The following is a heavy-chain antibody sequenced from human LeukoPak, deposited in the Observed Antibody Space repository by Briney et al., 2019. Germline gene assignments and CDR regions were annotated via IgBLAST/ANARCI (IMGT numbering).Heavy chain of an antibody. Sequence: TGGSLRLSCAASGFTFSSYGMSWVRQAPGKGLEWVSAISGSGGSTYYADSVKGRFTISRDNSKNTLYLQMNSLRAEDTAVYYCAQGPAMVRGTFEPWGQGTLVTVSS. D-gene: IGHD3-10*01. CDR3: AQGPAMVRGTFEP. J-gene: IGHJ5*02. CDR1: GFTFSSYG. CDR2: ISGSGGST. V-gene: IGHV3-23*01.